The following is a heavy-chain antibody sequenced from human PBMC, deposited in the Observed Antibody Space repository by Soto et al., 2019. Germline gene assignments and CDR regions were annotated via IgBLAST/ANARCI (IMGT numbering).Heavy chain of an antibody. Sequence: GGSLRLSCAASGFTFDDYTMHWVRQAPGKGLEWVSLISWDGGGTYYADSVKGRFTISRDNSKNSLYLQMNSLRTEDTALYYCAKDLSSSSRFHYGMDVWGQGTTVTVSS. CDR3: AKDLSSSSRFHYGMDV. CDR1: GFTFDDYT. V-gene: IGHV3-43*01. J-gene: IGHJ6*02. D-gene: IGHD6-6*01. CDR2: ISWDGGGT.